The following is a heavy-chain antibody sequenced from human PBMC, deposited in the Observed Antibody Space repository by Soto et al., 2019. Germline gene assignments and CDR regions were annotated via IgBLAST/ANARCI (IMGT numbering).Heavy chain of an antibody. CDR2: IFYSGST. D-gene: IGHD3-10*01. V-gene: IGHV4-31*03. CDR3: ARDLRGGSYGMDV. CDR1: GGSINSGDYY. Sequence: QVQLQESGPGLVKPSQTLSLTCTVSGGSINSGDYYWSWIRQHPGKGLEWIGYIFYSGSTYYNPSINSRVTXAXDXXNNQFSLKLSSVTAADTAVYYCARDLRGGSYGMDVWGQGTTVTVSS. J-gene: IGHJ6*02.